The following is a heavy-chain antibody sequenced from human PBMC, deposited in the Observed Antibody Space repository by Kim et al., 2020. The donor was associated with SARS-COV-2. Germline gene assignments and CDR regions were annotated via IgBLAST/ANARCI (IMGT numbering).Heavy chain of an antibody. D-gene: IGHD2-15*01. J-gene: IGHJ4*02. CDR2: SGGGT. CDR3: ASIDSDY. V-gene: IGHV3-23*01. Sequence: SGGGTYYADSVKGRFTISRDNSKNTLYLQMNNLRAEDTAIYYCASIDSDYWGQGILVTVSS.